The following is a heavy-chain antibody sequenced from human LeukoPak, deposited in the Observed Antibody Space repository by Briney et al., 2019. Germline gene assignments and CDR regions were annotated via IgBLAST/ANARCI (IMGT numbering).Heavy chain of an antibody. Sequence: PGGSLRLSCAASGFTFSSYGMHWVRQAPGKGLEWPAVISFAGSHKFYADSVKGRFTISRDNSKNTLYLQMNSLRAEDTAVYYCAREMGLNIVATFGYWGQGTLVTASS. D-gene: IGHD5-12*01. CDR3: AREMGLNIVATFGY. V-gene: IGHV3-30*03. J-gene: IGHJ4*02. CDR2: ISFAGSHK. CDR1: GFTFSSYG.